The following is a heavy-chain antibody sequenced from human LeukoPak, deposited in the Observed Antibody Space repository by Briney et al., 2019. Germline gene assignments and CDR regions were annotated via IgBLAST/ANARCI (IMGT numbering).Heavy chain of an antibody. Sequence: ASVKVSCKASGYTFTSYDINWVRQATGQGLEWMGWMNPNSGNTGYAQKFQGRVTITRNTSISTAYMELSSLRSEDTAVYYCAGTLGYCSGGSCYMGGYFDYWGQGTLVTVSS. V-gene: IGHV1-8*03. CDR3: AGTLGYCSGGSCYMGGYFDY. D-gene: IGHD2-15*01. CDR1: GYTFTSYD. CDR2: MNPNSGNT. J-gene: IGHJ4*02.